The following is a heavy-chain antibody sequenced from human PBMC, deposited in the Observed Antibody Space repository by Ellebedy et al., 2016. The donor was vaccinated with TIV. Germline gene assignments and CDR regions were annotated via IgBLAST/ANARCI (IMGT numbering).Heavy chain of an antibody. D-gene: IGHD3-16*02. CDR1: GGSFSGYY. CDR3: ARGPDGYVWGSYRGTLDY. J-gene: IGHJ4*02. Sequence: MPGGSLRLSCAVYGGSFSGYYWSWIRQPPGKGLEWIGEINHSGSTNYNPSLKSRVTISVDTSKNQFSLKLSSVTAADTAVYYCARGPDGYVWGSYRGTLDYWGQGTPVTVSS. CDR2: INHSGST. V-gene: IGHV4-34*01.